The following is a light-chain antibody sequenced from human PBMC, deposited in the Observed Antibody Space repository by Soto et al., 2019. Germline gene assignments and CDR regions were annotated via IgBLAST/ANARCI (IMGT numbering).Light chain of an antibody. V-gene: IGKV4-1*01. Sequence: DIVMTQSPDSLAVSLGERATINCKSSQSVLYSSNNKNYLAWYQQKPGQPPKLLIYWASTRESGVPDRFSGSGSGTDFTLPISSLQAEDVAVYYCQQYSSTLPLTFGGGTKVEIK. CDR3: QQYSSTLPLT. CDR2: WAS. CDR1: QSVLYSSNNKNY. J-gene: IGKJ4*01.